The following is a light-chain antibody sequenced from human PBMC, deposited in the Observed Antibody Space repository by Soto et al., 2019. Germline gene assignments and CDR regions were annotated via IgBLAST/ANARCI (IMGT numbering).Light chain of an antibody. V-gene: IGLV2-18*02. Sequence: QSALTQPPSVSGSPGQSVTISCTGTSTDFVSYNRVSWYQQPPGTAPKLIIYEASNRPSGVPDRFSGSKSGNTASLTISGLQAEDEADYYCCSYAGSVVFGGGTKVTVL. CDR1: STDFVSYNR. CDR2: EAS. CDR3: CSYAGSVV. J-gene: IGLJ2*01.